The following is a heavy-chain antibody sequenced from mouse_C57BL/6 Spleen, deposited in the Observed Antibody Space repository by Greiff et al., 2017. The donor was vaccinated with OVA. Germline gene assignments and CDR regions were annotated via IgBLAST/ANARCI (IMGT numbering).Heavy chain of an antibody. CDR3: ARDTTVSWDY. Sequence: QVQLQQSGPELVKPGASVKISCKASGYAFSSSWMNWVKQRPGKGLEWIGRIYPGDGDTNYNGKFKGKATLTADKSSSTAYMHLSSLTSDDSAVYFCARDTTVSWDYWGQGTTLTVSS. CDR2: IYPGDGDT. J-gene: IGHJ2*01. V-gene: IGHV1-82*01. D-gene: IGHD1-1*01. CDR1: GYAFSSSW.